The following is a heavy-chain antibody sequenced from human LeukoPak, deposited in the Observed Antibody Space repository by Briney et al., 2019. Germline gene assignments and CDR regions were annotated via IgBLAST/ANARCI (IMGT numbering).Heavy chain of an antibody. V-gene: IGHV3-23*01. Sequence: GGSLRLSCAASGFTFSTYAMSWVRQIPGKGLEWVSAISGSDDGTYYADSVKGRFTISRDNSKNTLYLQMNSLRAEDTAVYYCARENGAVAGSGKDYWGQGTLVTVSS. CDR3: ARENGAVAGSGKDY. CDR1: GFTFSTYA. J-gene: IGHJ4*02. D-gene: IGHD6-19*01. CDR2: ISGSDDGT.